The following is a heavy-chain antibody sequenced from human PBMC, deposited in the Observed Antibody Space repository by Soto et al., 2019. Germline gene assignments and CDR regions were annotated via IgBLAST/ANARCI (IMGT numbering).Heavy chain of an antibody. CDR3: AKDGHLLWFGAPLRQQKLSRLNWFDP. Sequence: PGGSLRLSCAASGFTFSSYAMSWVRQAPGKGLEWVSAISGSGGSTYYADSVKGRFTISRDNSKNTLYLQMNSLRAEDTAVYYCAKDGHLLWFGAPLRQQKLSRLNWFDPWGQGTLVTVSS. CDR1: GFTFSSYA. V-gene: IGHV3-23*01. J-gene: IGHJ5*02. CDR2: ISGSGGST. D-gene: IGHD3-10*01.